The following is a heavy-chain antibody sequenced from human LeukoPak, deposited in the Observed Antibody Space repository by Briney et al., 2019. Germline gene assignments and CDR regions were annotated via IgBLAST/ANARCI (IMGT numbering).Heavy chain of an antibody. D-gene: IGHD3-10*01. Sequence: SETLSLTCTVSGGSISISSYYWGWIRQPPGKGLEWIGGIYYSGSTYYNPSLKSRVTISVDTSKNQFSLKPSSVTAAATAVYYCARGTSGGYYIVLIHWGQGTLVTVSS. J-gene: IGHJ4*02. CDR1: GGSISISSYY. CDR3: ARGTSGGYYIVLIH. V-gene: IGHV4-39*01. CDR2: IYYSGST.